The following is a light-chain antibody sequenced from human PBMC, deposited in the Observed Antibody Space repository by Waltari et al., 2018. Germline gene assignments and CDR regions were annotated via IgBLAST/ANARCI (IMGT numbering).Light chain of an antibody. CDR3: SSYAGSIFYV. J-gene: IGLJ1*01. CDR1: SSDVGGYNY. CDR2: EVS. Sequence: QSALTQPPSASGSPGPSVTISCTGTSSDVGGYNYVSWYQQHPGKAPKLMIYEVSKRPSGVPDRFSGSKSGNTASLTVSGLQAEDEADYYCSSYAGSIFYVFGTGTKVTVL. V-gene: IGLV2-8*01.